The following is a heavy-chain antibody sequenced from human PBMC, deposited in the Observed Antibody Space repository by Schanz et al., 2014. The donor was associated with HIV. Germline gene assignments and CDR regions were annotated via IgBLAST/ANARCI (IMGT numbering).Heavy chain of an antibody. Sequence: QVQLVESGGGVVQPGRSLRLSCAASGFTFSTYGMHWVRQAPGKRLEWVAGISYDGSTKYYADSVKGRFTVSRDNSKNTLYLQMNSLRTEDTAVYYCAREITIFGVARYGMDVWGQGTTVTVSS. J-gene: IGHJ6*02. CDR2: ISYDGSTK. CDR3: AREITIFGVARYGMDV. V-gene: IGHV3-30*03. CDR1: GFTFSTYG. D-gene: IGHD3-3*01.